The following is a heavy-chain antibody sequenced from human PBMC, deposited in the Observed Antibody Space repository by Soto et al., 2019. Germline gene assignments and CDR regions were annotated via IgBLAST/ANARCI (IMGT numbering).Heavy chain of an antibody. D-gene: IGHD1-26*01. CDR2: IHHSGRT. V-gene: IGHV4-4*02. Sequence: PSDTLSLTCGVSDGSITSGHWWSWVRQSPGRGLEWIGEIHHSGRTNYTPSLKSRVFISVDKSQNQISLRLNSVTAADTAMYYCTRGGVSYASGRATWFDLWGQGDLVTISS. J-gene: IGHJ5*02. CDR3: TRGGVSYASGRATWFDL. CDR1: DGSITSGHW.